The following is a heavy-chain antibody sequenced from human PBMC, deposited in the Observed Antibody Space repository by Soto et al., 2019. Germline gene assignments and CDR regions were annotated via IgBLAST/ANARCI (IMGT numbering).Heavy chain of an antibody. V-gene: IGHV3-7*01. CDR2: INQDGRDT. D-gene: IGHD3-16*02. CDR1: GLACRSFL. CDR3: ATYHDDEWESYRHRY. Sequence: EVQLVDSGGGLVRPGGSLRLSCAASGLACRSFLMSWVRQAPGGGLEWVANINQDGRDTYYSDSVRDRFTISRDNAANSLFLHMNSLGAEDTAVYYCATYHDDEWESYRHRYWGQGTLVTVSS. J-gene: IGHJ4*02.